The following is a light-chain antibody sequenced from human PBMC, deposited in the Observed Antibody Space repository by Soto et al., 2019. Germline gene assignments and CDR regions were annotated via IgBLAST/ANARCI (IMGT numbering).Light chain of an antibody. V-gene: IGKV1-27*01. CDR1: QGISNS. CDR3: QKYNSAPLT. Sequence: DIQMTQSPSSLSAFVGGRVTITCRASQGISNSLAWYQQKPGKGPKLLIYAASTLQSGVPSRFSGSGSGTEFTLTISSLQPEYVATYYCQKYNSAPLTCGPGTKVDIK. CDR2: AAS. J-gene: IGKJ3*01.